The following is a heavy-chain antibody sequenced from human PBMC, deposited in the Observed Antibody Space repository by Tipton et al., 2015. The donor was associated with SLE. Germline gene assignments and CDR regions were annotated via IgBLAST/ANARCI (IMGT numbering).Heavy chain of an antibody. CDR2: IDPSDSYT. J-gene: IGHJ5*02. CDR1: GYSFTSYW. D-gene: IGHD6-19*01. CDR3: ARGGGAVTEGDWFDP. V-gene: IGHV5-10-1*01. Sequence: QLVQSGAEVKKPGESLRISCKGFGYSFTSYWISGVRQMPGKGLEWMGRIDPSDSYTSYSPSFQGHVTLSADKSISTAYLQWSSLKASDTAMYYCARGGGAVTEGDWFDPWGQGTLVTVSS.